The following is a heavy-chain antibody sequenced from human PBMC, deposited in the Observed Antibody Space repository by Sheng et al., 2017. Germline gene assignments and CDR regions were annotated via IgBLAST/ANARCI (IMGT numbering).Heavy chain of an antibody. CDR3: ARGRTIAASGSG. D-gene: IGHD6-13*01. J-gene: IGHJ4*02. V-gene: IGHV4-39*07. CDR2: IYYSGST. Sequence: QLQLQESGPGLVKPSETLSLTCTVSGGSISSSSYYWGWIRQPPGKGLEWIGSIYYSGSTYYNPSLKSRVTISVDTSKNQFSLKLSSVTAADTAVYYCARGRTIAASGSGWGQGSLVTVSS. CDR1: GGSISSSSYY.